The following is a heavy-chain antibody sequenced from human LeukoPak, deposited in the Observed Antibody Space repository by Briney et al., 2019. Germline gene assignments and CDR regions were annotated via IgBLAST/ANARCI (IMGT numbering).Heavy chain of an antibody. CDR2: ISGGGGST. D-gene: IGHD3-3*01. Sequence: GGSLRLSCAASGFSFTTYAMSWVRQAPGKGLEWVSAISGGGGSTYYADSVKGRFTISRDNAKNSLYLQMNSLRAEDTAVYYCARASYYDFNVNWFDPWGQGTLVTVSS. CDR1: GFSFTTYA. J-gene: IGHJ5*02. V-gene: IGHV3-23*01. CDR3: ARASYYDFNVNWFDP.